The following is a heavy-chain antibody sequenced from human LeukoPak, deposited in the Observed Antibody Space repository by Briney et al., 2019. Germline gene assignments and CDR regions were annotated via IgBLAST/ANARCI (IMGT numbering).Heavy chain of an antibody. Sequence: GGSLRLSCAASGFTFSSYSMNWVRQAPGKGLEWVSSISSSSSYIYYADSVKGRFTISRDNAKNSLYLQMNSLRAEDTAVYYCARVLLGGGAYNWFDPWGQGTLVTVSS. CDR1: GFTFSSYS. CDR3: ARVLLGGGAYNWFDP. V-gene: IGHV3-21*04. J-gene: IGHJ5*02. D-gene: IGHD3-10*01. CDR2: ISSSSSYI.